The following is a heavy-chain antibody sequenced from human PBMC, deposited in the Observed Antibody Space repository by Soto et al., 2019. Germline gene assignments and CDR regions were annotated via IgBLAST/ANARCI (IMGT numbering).Heavy chain of an antibody. V-gene: IGHV3-48*03. J-gene: IGHJ3*02. D-gene: IGHD6-19*01. CDR2: ISSSGSTI. CDR3: AREIAVAGMTPWYAFDI. Sequence: QPGGSLRLSCAASGFTFSSYEMNWVRQAPGKGLEWVSYISSSGSTIYYADSVKGRFTISRDNAKNSLYLQMNSLRAEDTAVYYCAREIAVAGMTPWYAFDIWGQGTMVTVSS. CDR1: GFTFSSYE.